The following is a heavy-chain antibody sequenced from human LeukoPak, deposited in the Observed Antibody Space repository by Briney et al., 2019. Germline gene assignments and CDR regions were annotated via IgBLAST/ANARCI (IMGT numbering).Heavy chain of an antibody. J-gene: IGHJ4*02. CDR2: ISDSGGNT. CDR1: GFTFSSYA. V-gene: IGHV3-23*01. D-gene: IGHD3-10*01. Sequence: GGSLRLSCAASGFTFSSYAMSWVRQAPGKGLEWVSVISDSGGNTYYADSLKGRITISRDNSKNTLYLQMNSLRAADTAVYYCAKDLSWLWFGSFDCWGQGTLVTVSS. CDR3: AKDLSWLWFGSFDC.